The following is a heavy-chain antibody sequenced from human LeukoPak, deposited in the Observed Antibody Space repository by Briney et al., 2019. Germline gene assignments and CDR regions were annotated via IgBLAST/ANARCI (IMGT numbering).Heavy chain of an antibody. CDR3: ARKDSNSEYYYYGMDV. CDR2: IIPIFGTA. J-gene: IGHJ6*02. CDR1: GGIFSSYA. Sequence: ASVKVSCKASGGIFSSYAISWVRQAPGQGLEWMGGIIPIFGTANYAQKFEGRVTITADESTSTAYMELSSLRSEDTAVYYCARKDSNSEYYYYGMDVWGQGTTVTVSS. D-gene: IGHD2/OR15-2a*01. V-gene: IGHV1-69*13.